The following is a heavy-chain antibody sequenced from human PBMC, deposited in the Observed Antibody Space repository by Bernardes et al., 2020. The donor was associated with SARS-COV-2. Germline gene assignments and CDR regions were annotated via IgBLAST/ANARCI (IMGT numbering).Heavy chain of an antibody. CDR2: IYTSGST. V-gene: IGHV4-61*02. J-gene: IGHJ1*01. D-gene: IGHD4-4*01. Sequence: SETLSLTCTVSGGSISSGSYYWSWIRQPAGKGLEWIGRIYTSGSTNYNPSLKSRVTISVDTSKNQFSLKVSSATAADTAVYYCARSPPSSNYYQVGLAIAEYFHYWGQGTLVTVSS. CDR3: ARSPPSSNYYQVGLAIAEYFHY. CDR1: GGSISSGSYY.